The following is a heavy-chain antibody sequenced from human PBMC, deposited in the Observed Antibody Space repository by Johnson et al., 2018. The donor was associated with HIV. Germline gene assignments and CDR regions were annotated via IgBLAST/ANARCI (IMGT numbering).Heavy chain of an antibody. J-gene: IGHJ3*02. CDR2: ISYDGSNK. D-gene: IGHD6-19*01. CDR1: GFTFSSYA. CDR3: ARGGVAVAGTNAFDI. Sequence: QVQLVESGGGLVQPGGSLRLSCAASGFTFSSYAMHWVRQAPGKGLAWVAVISYDGSNKYYADSVKGRFTISRDNSKNTLYLQMNSLSAEDTAVYYCARGGVAVAGTNAFDIWGQGTMVTVSS. V-gene: IGHV3-30*04.